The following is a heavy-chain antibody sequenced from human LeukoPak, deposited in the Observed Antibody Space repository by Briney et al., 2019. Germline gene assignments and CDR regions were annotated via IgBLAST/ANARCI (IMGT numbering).Heavy chain of an antibody. CDR1: GYTFTSYG. V-gene: IGHV1-18*01. Sequence: GASVKVSCKASGYTFTSYGISWVRQAPGQGLEWMGWISAYNGNTNYAQKLQGRVTMTTDTSMSTAYMELRSLRSDDTAVYYCARVGYSSGWYLYYFDYWGQGTLVTVSS. D-gene: IGHD6-19*01. CDR2: ISAYNGNT. J-gene: IGHJ4*02. CDR3: ARVGYSSGWYLYYFDY.